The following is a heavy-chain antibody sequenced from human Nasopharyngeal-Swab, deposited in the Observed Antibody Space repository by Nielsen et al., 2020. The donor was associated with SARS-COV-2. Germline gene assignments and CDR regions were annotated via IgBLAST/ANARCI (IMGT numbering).Heavy chain of an antibody. V-gene: IGHV1-3*01. CDR3: ARGGLLYYYDSSGYFFLDY. D-gene: IGHD3-22*01. J-gene: IGHJ4*02. CDR2: INAGNGNT. Sequence: ASVKVSCKASGYTFTSHAMHWVRQAPGQRLEWMGWINAGNGNTKYSQKFQGRVTITRDTSASTAYMELSSLRSEDTAVYYCARGGLLYYYDSSGYFFLDYWGQGTLVTVSS. CDR1: GYTFTSHA.